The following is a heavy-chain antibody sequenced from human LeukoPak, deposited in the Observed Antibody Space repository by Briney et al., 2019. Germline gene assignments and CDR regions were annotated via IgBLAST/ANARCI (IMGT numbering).Heavy chain of an antibody. D-gene: IGHD3-16*01. Sequence: PGGSLRLSCAASGFTLNTYAMNWVRQAPGKGLQCVSTISGSGSDTYYTDSVKGRFTISRDNSKNTLYLQMNSLTAADTAVYYCAKGVGEFGFRFDSWGQGTLVTVSS. V-gene: IGHV3-23*01. CDR2: ISGSGSDT. J-gene: IGHJ4*02. CDR3: AKGVGEFGFRFDS. CDR1: GFTLNTYA.